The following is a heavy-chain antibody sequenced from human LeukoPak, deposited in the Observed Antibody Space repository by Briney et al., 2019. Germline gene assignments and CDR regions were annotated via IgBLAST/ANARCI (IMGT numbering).Heavy chain of an antibody. Sequence: GGSLRLSCAASGFTFSSYSMNWVRQAPGKGLDWVAVTSYDGSTQYYADSVKDRLTISRDNSKNTLYLEMNSLRAEDTAVYYCAKPYYSGSGSYGGMDVWGQGTTVTVSS. V-gene: IGHV3-30*18. CDR3: AKPYYSGSGSYGGMDV. CDR2: TSYDGSTQ. D-gene: IGHD3-10*01. J-gene: IGHJ6*02. CDR1: GFTFSSYS.